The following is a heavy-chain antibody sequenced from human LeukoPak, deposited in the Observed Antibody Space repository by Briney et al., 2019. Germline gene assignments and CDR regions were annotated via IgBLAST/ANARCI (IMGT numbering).Heavy chain of an antibody. D-gene: IGHD1-7*01. Sequence: GRSLRLSCAASGFTFSSYGMHWVRQAPGKRLEWVAVIWYDGSNKYYADSVKGRFTISRDNSKNTLYLQMNSLRAEDTAVYYCAKARVGTTGAFDIWGQGTMVTVSS. CDR3: AKARVGTTGAFDI. J-gene: IGHJ3*02. V-gene: IGHV3-33*06. CDR1: GFTFSSYG. CDR2: IWYDGSNK.